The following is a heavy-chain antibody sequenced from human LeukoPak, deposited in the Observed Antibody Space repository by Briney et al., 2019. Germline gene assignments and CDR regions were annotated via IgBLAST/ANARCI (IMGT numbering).Heavy chain of an antibody. V-gene: IGHV3-11*01. J-gene: IGHJ3*02. CDR2: ISSSGSTI. CDR1: GFTFSDYY. Sequence: PGGSLRLSCAASGFTFSDYYMSWIRQAPGKGLEWVSFISSSGSTIYYADSMKGRFTISRDNAKNSVFLQMGSLRAEDTAVYYCARGLGYCSGGSCPRRAFDIWGQGTMVTVSS. CDR3: ARGLGYCSGGSCPRRAFDI. D-gene: IGHD2-15*01.